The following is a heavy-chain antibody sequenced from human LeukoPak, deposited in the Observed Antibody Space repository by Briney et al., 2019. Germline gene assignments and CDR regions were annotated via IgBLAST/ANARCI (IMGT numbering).Heavy chain of an antibody. Sequence: SETLSLTCAVSGYSISSGYYWGWIRQPPGKGLEYIGNIYHSGSTYYNPSLKSRGTISVDTSKNQFSLKLSSVTAADTAVYCCAREGSSMVLGGIIPNWFDPWGQGTLVTVSS. CDR1: GYSISSGYY. CDR3: AREGSSMVLGGIIPNWFDP. D-gene: IGHD3-10*01. J-gene: IGHJ5*02. CDR2: IYHSGST. V-gene: IGHV4-38-2*02.